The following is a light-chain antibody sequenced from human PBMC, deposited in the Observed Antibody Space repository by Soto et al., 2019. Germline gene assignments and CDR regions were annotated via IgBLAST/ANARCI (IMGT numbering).Light chain of an antibody. CDR2: YNN. Sequence: QSVLTQSPSASETPGQRVSISCSGRTSNIGSNSVSWYQHLPGTAPKLLIYYNNKRPSGVPDRISGSKSGTSASLVISGLQSEDEADYYCCSYSSSSTRLVFGTGTKVTVL. J-gene: IGLJ1*01. CDR1: TSNIGSNS. CDR3: CSYSSSSTRLV. V-gene: IGLV1-44*01.